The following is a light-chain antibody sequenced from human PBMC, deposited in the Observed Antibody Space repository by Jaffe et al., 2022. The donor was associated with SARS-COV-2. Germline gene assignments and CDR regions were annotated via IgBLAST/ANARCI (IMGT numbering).Light chain of an antibody. CDR1: QNIDRW. CDR2: EAS. V-gene: IGKV1-5*03. Sequence: DIQMTQSPSTLSAHVGDRVTFTCRASQNIDRWLAWYQHKPGKAPRLLIYEASTLQTGVPSRFIGSGSGTEFSLTISSLQPDDFATYFCQQYHTYLTFGQGTKV. CDR3: QQYHTYLT. J-gene: IGKJ1*01.